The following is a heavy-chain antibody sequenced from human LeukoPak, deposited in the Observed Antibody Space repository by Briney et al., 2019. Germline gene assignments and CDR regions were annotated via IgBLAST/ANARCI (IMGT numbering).Heavy chain of an antibody. CDR1: GYTFTSYY. J-gene: IGHJ5*02. V-gene: IGHV1-46*01. Sequence: ASVKVSCKASGYTFTSYYMHWVRQAPGQGFEWMGIINPSGGSTSYAQKFQGRVTMTRDTSTSTVYMELSSLRSEDTAVYYCAGGDQIVVVPAASFDPWGQGTLVTVSS. CDR3: AGGDQIVVVPAASFDP. CDR2: INPSGGST. D-gene: IGHD2-2*01.